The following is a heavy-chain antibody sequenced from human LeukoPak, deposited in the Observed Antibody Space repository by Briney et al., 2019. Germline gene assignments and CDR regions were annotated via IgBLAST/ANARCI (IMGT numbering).Heavy chain of an antibody. J-gene: IGHJ4*02. CDR1: GYTFTSYD. D-gene: IGHD3-3*01. CDR2: MNPNSGNT. Sequence: ASVKVSCKASGYTFTSYDINWVRQATGQGLEWMGWMNPNSGNTGYAQKLQGRVTITRNTSISTAYMELSSLRSEDTAVYYCARGLRFLEWANDYWGQGTLVTVSS. CDR3: ARGLRFLEWANDY. V-gene: IGHV1-8*03.